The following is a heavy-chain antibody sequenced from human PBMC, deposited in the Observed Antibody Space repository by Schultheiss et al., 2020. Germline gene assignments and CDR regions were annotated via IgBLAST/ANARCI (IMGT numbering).Heavy chain of an antibody. V-gene: IGHV3-21*04. Sequence: GGSLRLSCAASGFTFSSYSMNWVRQAPGKGLEWVSSISSSSSYIYYADSVKGRFTISRDNSKNSLYLQMNSLRTEDTALYYCAKDILRFLEWLGGMDVWGQGTTVTVSS. CDR2: ISSSSSYI. CDR3: AKDILRFLEWLGGMDV. D-gene: IGHD3-3*01. J-gene: IGHJ6*02. CDR1: GFTFSSYS.